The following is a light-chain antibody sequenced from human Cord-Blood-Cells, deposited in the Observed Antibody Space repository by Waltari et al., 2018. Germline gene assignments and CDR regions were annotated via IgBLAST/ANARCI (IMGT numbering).Light chain of an antibody. CDR2: SNN. V-gene: IGLV1-44*01. CDR3: AAWDDSLNGVV. Sequence: QSVLTQPPSASGTPGPRVTIPCSGISSNIGSNTVNWYQQLPGTAPKLLIYSNNQRPSGVPDRFSGSKSGTTASLAISGLQSEDEADYYCAAWDDSLNGVVFGGGTKLTVL. J-gene: IGLJ2*01. CDR1: SSNIGSNT.